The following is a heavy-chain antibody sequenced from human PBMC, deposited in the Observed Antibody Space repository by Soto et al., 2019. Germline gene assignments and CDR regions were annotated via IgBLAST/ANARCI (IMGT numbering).Heavy chain of an antibody. D-gene: IGHD2-2*01. J-gene: IGHJ4*02. V-gene: IGHV3-23*01. CDR2: ISGSGGST. CDR1: GFTFSSYA. Sequence: GGSLRLSCAASGFTFSSYAMSWVRQAPGKGLEWVSAISGSGGSTYYADSVKGRFTISRDNSKNTLYLQMNSLRAEDTAVYYCAKDQYCSSTSCHVFDYWGQGTLVTVSS. CDR3: AKDQYCSSTSCHVFDY.